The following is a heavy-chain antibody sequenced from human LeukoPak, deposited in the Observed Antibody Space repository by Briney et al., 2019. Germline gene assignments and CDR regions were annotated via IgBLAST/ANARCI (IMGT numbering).Heavy chain of an antibody. Sequence: GGSLRLSCAASGCTFSSYAMSWVRQAPGKGLEWVSAISGSGGSTYYADSVKGRFTISRGNSKNTLDLQMNSLRAEDTAVYYCAKVSSYSSGYYYFWFDAFDILGQGTMVTVSS. CDR2: ISGSGGST. D-gene: IGHD3-22*01. CDR3: AKVSSYSSGYYYFWFDAFDI. V-gene: IGHV3-23*01. CDR1: GCTFSSYA. J-gene: IGHJ3*02.